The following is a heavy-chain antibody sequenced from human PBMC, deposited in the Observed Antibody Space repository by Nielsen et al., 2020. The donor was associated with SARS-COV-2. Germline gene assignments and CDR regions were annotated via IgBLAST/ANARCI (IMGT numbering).Heavy chain of an antibody. CDR1: GDSISSSNW. CDR3: ARLQYAAARPLGMDV. V-gene: IGHV4-4*02. Sequence: SETLSLTCAVSGDSISSSNWWSWVRQAPGKGLEWIGEIYHSGNTNYNPSLRSRVTISLDKSKNQFSLRLSSVTAADTAVYYCARLQYAAARPLGMDVWGQGTTVTVS. CDR2: IYHSGNT. J-gene: IGHJ6*02. D-gene: IGHD6-6*01.